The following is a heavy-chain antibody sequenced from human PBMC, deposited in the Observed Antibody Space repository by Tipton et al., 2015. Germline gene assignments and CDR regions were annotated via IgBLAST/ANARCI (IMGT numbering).Heavy chain of an antibody. Sequence: TLSLTCAVSAYSISSDYYWGWIRQPPGKGLEWIGSISHSGNTYYNPSLKSRVTMSRDTSKNQFSLKLTSVTAADTAVYYCAKGLLGGSSAGWYFDLWGRGTPVTVSS. J-gene: IGHJ2*01. D-gene: IGHD6-13*01. CDR3: AKGLLGGSSAGWYFDL. CDR2: ISHSGNT. V-gene: IGHV4-38-2*01. CDR1: AYSISSDYY.